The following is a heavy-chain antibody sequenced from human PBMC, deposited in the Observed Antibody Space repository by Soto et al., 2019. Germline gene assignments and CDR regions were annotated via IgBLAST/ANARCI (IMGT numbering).Heavy chain of an antibody. CDR1: GFTFSSYS. Sequence: EVQLVESGGGLVKPGGSLRLSCAASGFTFSSYSMNWVRQAPGKGLEWVSSISSSSSYIYYADSVKGRFTISRDNAKNSRYLQMNSLRAEDTAVYYCARDRPQFYGDYLSSSHWYFDLWGRGTLVTVSS. D-gene: IGHD4-17*01. J-gene: IGHJ2*01. V-gene: IGHV3-21*01. CDR3: ARDRPQFYGDYLSSSHWYFDL. CDR2: ISSSSSYI.